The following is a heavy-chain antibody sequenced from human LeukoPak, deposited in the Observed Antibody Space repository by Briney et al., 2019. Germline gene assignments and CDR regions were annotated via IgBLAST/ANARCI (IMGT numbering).Heavy chain of an antibody. CDR3: ARRLHGGFTMVRGVMDNWFDP. Sequence: PSETLSLTCAVYGGSFSGYYWSWIRQPPGKGLEWIGYIYYSGSTNYNPSLKSRVTISVDTSKNQFSLKLSSVTAADTAVYYCARRLHGGFTMVRGVMDNWFDPWGQGTLVTVSS. CDR2: IYYSGST. V-gene: IGHV4-59*08. D-gene: IGHD3-10*01. J-gene: IGHJ5*02. CDR1: GGSFSGYY.